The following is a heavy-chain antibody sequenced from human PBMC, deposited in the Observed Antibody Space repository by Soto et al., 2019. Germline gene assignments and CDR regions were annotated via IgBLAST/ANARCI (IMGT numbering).Heavy chain of an antibody. Sequence: SLRLSCAASGFTFSSYNMNWVRRARWKGLEWLSLITQNSEYIFYADSVKGRFTMSRDDAKNSVYLQMDSLRLDDTAIYYCAREGGESSDGLYYFDSWGQGSLVTVSS. CDR2: ITQNSEYI. D-gene: IGHD3-16*01. J-gene: IGHJ4*02. CDR1: GFTFSSYN. V-gene: IGHV3-21*01. CDR3: AREGGESSDGLYYFDS.